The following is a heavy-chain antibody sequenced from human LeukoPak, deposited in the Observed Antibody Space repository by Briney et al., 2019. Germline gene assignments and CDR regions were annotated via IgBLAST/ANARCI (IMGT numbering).Heavy chain of an antibody. CDR2: INHSGST. Sequence: PSETLSLTCTVSGYSISSGYYWGWIRQPPGKGLEWIGEINHSGSTNYNPSLKSRVTISVDTSKNQFSLKLSSVTAADTAVYYCARSRNYYYYYMDVWGKGTTVTISS. V-gene: IGHV4-38-2*02. J-gene: IGHJ6*03. CDR1: GYSISSGYY. CDR3: ARSRNYYYYYMDV.